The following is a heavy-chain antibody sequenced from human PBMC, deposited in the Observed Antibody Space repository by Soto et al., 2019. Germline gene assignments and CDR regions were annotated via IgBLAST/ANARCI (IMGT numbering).Heavy chain of an antibody. Sequence: EAQLLESGGGFVQPGGSLRLSCAASGFTFSSYAMSWVRQAPGKGLEWVSALSGSGDSVYYADSGKGRFTISRDNSKNTLYLQMYSLRAEDTAVYYCAKDRYSGYDSGYWGQGTLVTVSS. V-gene: IGHV3-23*01. CDR2: LSGSGDSV. D-gene: IGHD5-12*01. CDR1: GFTFSSYA. J-gene: IGHJ4*02. CDR3: AKDRYSGYDSGY.